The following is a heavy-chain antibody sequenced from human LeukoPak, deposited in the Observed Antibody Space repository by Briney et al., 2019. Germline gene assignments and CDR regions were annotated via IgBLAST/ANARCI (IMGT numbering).Heavy chain of an antibody. CDR2: IKEDGSEK. Sequence: ETLSLTCAVYGGSFSGYYWSWVRQAPGKGLEWVANIKEDGSEKYYVDSVKGRFTISRDNARNSLYLQMNSLRAEDTAVYYCASGRQLGYWGQGTLVTVSS. J-gene: IGHJ4*02. CDR1: GGSFSGYY. V-gene: IGHV3-7*01. D-gene: IGHD6-13*01. CDR3: ASGRQLGY.